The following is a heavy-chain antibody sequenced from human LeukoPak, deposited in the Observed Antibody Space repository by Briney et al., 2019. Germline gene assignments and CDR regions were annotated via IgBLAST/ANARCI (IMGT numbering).Heavy chain of an antibody. CDR2: TYYRSKWFS. J-gene: IGHJ1*01. CDR3: ARGPGYFQH. CDR1: GDSVSSNSAA. V-gene: IGHV6-1*01. Sequence: SGPTLVKPSQALSLTCAISGDSVSSNSAAWNWIRQSPSRGLEWLGRTYYRSKWFSRYAVSVKSRITINADTSKNQFSLQLNSVTPDDTAVYYCARGPGYFQHWGQGTLVTVSS.